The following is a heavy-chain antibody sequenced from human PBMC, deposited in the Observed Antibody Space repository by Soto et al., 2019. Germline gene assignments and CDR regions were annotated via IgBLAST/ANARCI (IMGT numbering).Heavy chain of an antibody. V-gene: IGHV3-30-3*01. CDR1: GFTFSSYA. Sequence: QVQLVESGGGVVQPGRSLRLSCAASGFTFSSYAMHWVRQAPGKGLEWVAVISYDGSNKYYADSVKGRFTISRDNSKNTLYLQMNSLSAEDTAVYYCARDLTMIVVVISGEFDYWGQGTLVTVSS. CDR3: ARDLTMIVVVISGEFDY. CDR2: ISYDGSNK. J-gene: IGHJ4*02. D-gene: IGHD3-22*01.